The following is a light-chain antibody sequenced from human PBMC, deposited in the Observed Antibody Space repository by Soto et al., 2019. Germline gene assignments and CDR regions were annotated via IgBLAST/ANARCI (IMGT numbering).Light chain of an antibody. CDR3: QQYFRPWT. J-gene: IGKJ1*01. CDR2: WAS. Sequence: DIVMTQSPDSLAVSLGERATINCKSSQSVLYSSNNKNYLAWYQQKPGQPPKLLIYWASTRESGVPDRFSGSGAGTDFTLTIRRLQAEDGGVYYCQQYFRPWTFGQGTKVEIK. CDR1: QSVLYSSNNKNY. V-gene: IGKV4-1*01.